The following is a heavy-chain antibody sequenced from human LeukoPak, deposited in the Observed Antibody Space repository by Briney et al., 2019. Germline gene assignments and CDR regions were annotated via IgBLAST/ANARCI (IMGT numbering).Heavy chain of an antibody. J-gene: IGHJ4*02. CDR3: AKASGGGITGTTWGVDY. Sequence: QPGGSLTLSCAASGFIFGRDSMNWVRQAPGRGLEWISYISRDSDIRYYADSVRGRFHISRDNARNSLYLQMNSLRAEDTAVYYCAKASGGGITGTTWGVDYWGQGTLVTVSS. V-gene: IGHV3-48*01. D-gene: IGHD1-7*01. CDR1: GFIFGRDS. CDR2: ISRDSDIR.